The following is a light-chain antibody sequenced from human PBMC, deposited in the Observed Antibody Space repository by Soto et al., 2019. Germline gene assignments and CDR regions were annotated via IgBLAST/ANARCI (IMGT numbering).Light chain of an antibody. CDR3: QQYDSYPLT. CDR1: QSISIL. CDR2: EAS. Sequence: GATVPITCRASQSISILFAWYQHKPGKAPKFLIYEASTLQSGVPSRFSGGGSGTEFTLTISSLQPDDFATYYCQQYDSYPLTFGGGTKVDIK. V-gene: IGKV1-5*03. J-gene: IGKJ4*01.